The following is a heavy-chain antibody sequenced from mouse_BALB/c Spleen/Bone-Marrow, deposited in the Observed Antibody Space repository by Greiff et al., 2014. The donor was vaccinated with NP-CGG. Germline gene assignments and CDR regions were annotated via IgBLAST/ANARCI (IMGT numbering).Heavy chain of an antibody. CDR3: AGGTVDNWYFDV. D-gene: IGHD1-1*01. Sequence: RLSFSPSGFTFRGFFLGGVPQPPWKKLEVIFASRKKANDNTKEYSSSVRGRVIGSRDMSQSILYLQMNALRAEDTAIYYCAGGTVDNWYFDVWGAGTTVTVAS. V-gene: IGHV7-1*02. J-gene: IGHJ1*01. CDR1: GFTFRGFF. CDR2: SRKKANDNTK.